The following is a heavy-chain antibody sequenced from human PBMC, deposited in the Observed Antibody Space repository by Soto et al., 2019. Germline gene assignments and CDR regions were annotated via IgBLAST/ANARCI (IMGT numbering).Heavy chain of an antibody. J-gene: IGHJ6*02. CDR3: GRTKDYFYGLDV. V-gene: IGHV4-4*02. CDR1: GVSISSSQW. CDR2: IYHNERT. Sequence: QVQLQESGPGLVKPSGTLSLTCAVSGVSISSSQWWSWVRQPPGKGLEWIGEIYHNERTNYNPSLKRRLTLSLDRSKNQVSLTLCSVPAADTATYYCGRTKDYFYGLDVWGQGTTVTVSS.